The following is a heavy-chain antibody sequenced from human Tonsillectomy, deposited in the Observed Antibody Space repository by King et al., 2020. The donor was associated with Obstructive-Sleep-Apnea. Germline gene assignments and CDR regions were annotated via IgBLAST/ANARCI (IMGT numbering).Heavy chain of an antibody. J-gene: IGHJ4*02. V-gene: IGHV1-69*01. CDR3: ARDIGNFSDYLDY. CDR2: IIPIFGIP. Sequence: QVQLVQSGAEVKQPGSSVKVSCKTSGYSFGSHAISWVRQAPGQGLEWMGGIIPIFGIPNSAQKFQGRVTFVADESTSTAYMELRNLRSEVTAVYYCARDIGNFSDYLDYWGQGTLVTVSS. CDR1: GYSFGSHA. D-gene: IGHD1-26*01.